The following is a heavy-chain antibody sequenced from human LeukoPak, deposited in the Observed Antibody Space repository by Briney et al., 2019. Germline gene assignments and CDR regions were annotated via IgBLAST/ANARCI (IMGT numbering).Heavy chain of an antibody. CDR2: MYTGGTP. CDR3: ARGAATGPTLGFDY. Sequence: PGGSLRLSCAASGFSVTNNYITWVRQAPGKGLEWVPVMYTGGTPYYADSVKGRFTISRDISKNTLYLQMTSLRAEDTAVYYCARGAATGPTLGFDYWGQGTLVTVSS. D-gene: IGHD6-13*01. V-gene: IGHV3-53*01. J-gene: IGHJ4*02. CDR1: GFSVTNNY.